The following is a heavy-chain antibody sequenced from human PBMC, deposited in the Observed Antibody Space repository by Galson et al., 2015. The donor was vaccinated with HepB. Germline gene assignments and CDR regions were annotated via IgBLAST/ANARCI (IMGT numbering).Heavy chain of an antibody. CDR1: GGSISSTSHY. CDR3: ARRYSSGLDY. D-gene: IGHD5-18*01. J-gene: IGHJ4*02. V-gene: IGHV4-39*01. CDR2: IYYSGST. Sequence: ETLSLTCTVSGGSISSTSHYWGWIRQPPGKGLEWIGNIYYSGSTYYKPSLKSRVTISIDTSKNQFFLKVTSVTPADTAVYYCARRYSSGLDYWGQGTLVTVSS.